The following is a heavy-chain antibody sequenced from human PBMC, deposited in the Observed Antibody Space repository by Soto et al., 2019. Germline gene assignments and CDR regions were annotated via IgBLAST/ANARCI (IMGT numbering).Heavy chain of an antibody. J-gene: IGHJ5*02. V-gene: IGHV4-59*01. D-gene: IGHD3-3*01. Sequence: SETLSLTCTVSGGSISSYYWSWIWQPPGKGLEWIGYIYYSGSTNYNPSLKSRVTISVDTSKNQFSLKLSSVTAAGTAVYYCARVGRSIFGVVNNWFDPWGQGTLVTVSS. CDR2: IYYSGST. CDR3: ARVGRSIFGVVNNWFDP. CDR1: GGSISSYY.